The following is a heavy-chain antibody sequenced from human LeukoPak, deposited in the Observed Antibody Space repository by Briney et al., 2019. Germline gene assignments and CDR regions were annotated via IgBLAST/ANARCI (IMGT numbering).Heavy chain of an antibody. D-gene: IGHD2-2*01. V-gene: IGHV3-23*01. Sequence: GGSLRLSRAASGFTFSSYAMTWVRQAPGKGLEWVSAISGSGGSTYYADSVKGRFTISRDNSKNTLYLQMNSLRAEDTAVYSCAKGGGYCSSATCWYYFDSWGQGTLVTVSS. J-gene: IGHJ4*02. CDR1: GFTFSSYA. CDR2: ISGSGGST. CDR3: AKGGGYCSSATCWYYFDS.